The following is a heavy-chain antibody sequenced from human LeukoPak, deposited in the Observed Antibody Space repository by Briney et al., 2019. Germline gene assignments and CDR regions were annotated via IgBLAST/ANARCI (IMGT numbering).Heavy chain of an antibody. V-gene: IGHV4-61*02. CDR2: IYTSGST. Sequence: SQTLSLTCTVSGGSISSGSYYWSWIRQPPGKGLEWIGRIYTSGSTNYNPSLKSRVTMSVDTSKNQFSLKLSSVTAADTAVYYCARDSSRRDAFDIWGQGTMVTVSS. J-gene: IGHJ3*02. CDR1: GGSISSGSYY. CDR3: ARDSSRRDAFDI. D-gene: IGHD2-2*01.